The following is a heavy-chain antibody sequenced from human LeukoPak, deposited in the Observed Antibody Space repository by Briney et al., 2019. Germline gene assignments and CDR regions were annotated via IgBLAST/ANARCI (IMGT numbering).Heavy chain of an antibody. Sequence: SETLSLTCAVYGGSFSGYYWSWIRQPPGKGLEWIGEINHSGSTNYNPSLKSRVTISVDTSKNQFSLKLSSVTAADTVVYYCARGRFGSGWPRYFDYWGQGTLATVSS. D-gene: IGHD6-19*01. J-gene: IGHJ4*02. CDR3: ARGRFGSGWPRYFDY. V-gene: IGHV4-34*01. CDR1: GGSFSGYY. CDR2: INHSGST.